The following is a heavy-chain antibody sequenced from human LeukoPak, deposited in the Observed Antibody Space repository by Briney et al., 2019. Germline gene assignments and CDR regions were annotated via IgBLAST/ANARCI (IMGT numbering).Heavy chain of an antibody. Sequence: SETLSLTCSVSGGSISSYYWSWIRQPPGMGLEWIGYISYSGSTNYNPSLKSRVTISVDTSKNQFSLKLSSVTAADTAVYYCARRGVAARPGYYYYYMDVWGKGTTVTVSS. CDR1: GGSISSYY. J-gene: IGHJ6*03. CDR3: ARRGVAARPGYYYYYMDV. V-gene: IGHV4-59*01. D-gene: IGHD6-6*01. CDR2: ISYSGST.